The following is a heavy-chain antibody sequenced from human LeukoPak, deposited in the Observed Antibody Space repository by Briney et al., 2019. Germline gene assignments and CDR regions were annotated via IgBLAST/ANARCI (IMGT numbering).Heavy chain of an antibody. D-gene: IGHD2-2*01. CDR1: GFVFSNYW. J-gene: IGHJ4*02. CDR2: IKPDGTEK. Sequence: SLRLSCAASGFVFSNYWMSWVRQAPGKGLEWVANIKPDGTEKYYVDSLKGRFTISRDNTKNSLYLQMSSLRVEDTAVYYCARDWSDAYQVSIDFWGREPWSPSPQ. V-gene: IGHV3-7*01. CDR3: ARDWSDAYQVSIDF.